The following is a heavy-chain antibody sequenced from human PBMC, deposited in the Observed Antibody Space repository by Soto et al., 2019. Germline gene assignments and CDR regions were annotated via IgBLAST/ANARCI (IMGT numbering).Heavy chain of an antibody. CDR1: GGSISSYY. D-gene: IGHD3-10*01. Sequence: SETLSLTCTVSGGSISSYYWSWIRQPPGKGLEWIGYIYYSGSTNYNPSLKSRVTISVDTSKNQFSLKLSSVTAADTAVYYCARGGSTVRGARPQRRITPFDYWGQGTLVTVSS. V-gene: IGHV4-59*01. J-gene: IGHJ4*02. CDR3: ARGGSTVRGARPQRRITPFDY. CDR2: IYYSGST.